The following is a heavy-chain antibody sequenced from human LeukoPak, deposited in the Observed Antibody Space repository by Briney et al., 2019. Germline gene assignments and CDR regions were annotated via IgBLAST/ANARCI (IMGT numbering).Heavy chain of an antibody. CDR2: IYYSGST. V-gene: IGHV4-59*01. D-gene: IGHD3-10*01. J-gene: IGHJ4*02. CDR3: ARGLGNYYGSGSYEY. CDR1: GGSISSYY. Sequence: SETLSLTCTVSGGSISSYYWSWIRQPPGKGLEWIGYIYYSGSTNYNPSLKSRGTISVDTSKNQFSLKLSSVTAADTAVYYCARGLGNYYGSGSYEYWGQGTLVTVSS.